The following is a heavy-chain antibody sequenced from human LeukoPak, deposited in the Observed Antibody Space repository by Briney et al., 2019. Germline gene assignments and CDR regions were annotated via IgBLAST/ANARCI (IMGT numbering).Heavy chain of an antibody. V-gene: IGHV3-23*01. Sequence: PGGSLRLSCEASGFTFNNYAMSWVRQAPGKGLEWLAAISGPGGSTYYAASVKGRFSISRDNSRNTLSLQMNTLRVEDTAVYYRASRITSWGQGTLVTVSS. CDR2: ISGPGGST. CDR1: GFTFNNYA. CDR3: ASRITS. D-gene: IGHD2-2*01. J-gene: IGHJ4*02.